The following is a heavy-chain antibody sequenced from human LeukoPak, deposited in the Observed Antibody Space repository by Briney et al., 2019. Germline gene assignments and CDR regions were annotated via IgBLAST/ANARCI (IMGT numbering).Heavy chain of an antibody. V-gene: IGHV4-4*02. CDR3: ARDYYGSGSSELGDIDP. Sequence: SETLSLTCAVSGGSISSSNWWSWVRQPPGKGLEWIGEIYHSGSTNYNPSLKSRVTISVDKSKNQFSLKLSSVTAADTAVYYCARDYYGSGSSELGDIDPWGQGTLVTVSS. CDR2: IYHSGST. J-gene: IGHJ5*02. D-gene: IGHD3-10*01. CDR1: GGSISSSNW.